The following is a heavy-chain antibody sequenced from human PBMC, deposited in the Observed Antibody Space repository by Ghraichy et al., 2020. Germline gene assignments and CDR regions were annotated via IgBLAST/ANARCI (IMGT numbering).Heavy chain of an antibody. CDR2: MNPNSGNT. J-gene: IGHJ5*02. CDR3: ARRRGTGRGTGYNWFDP. CDR1: GYTFTSYD. D-gene: IGHD1-1*01. V-gene: IGHV1-8*02. Sequence: ASVKVSCKASGYTFTSYDINWVRQATGQGLEWMGWMNPNSGNTGYAQKFQGRVTMTRNTSISTAYMELSSLRSEDTAVYYCARRRGTGRGTGYNWFDPWGQGTVVTVSS.